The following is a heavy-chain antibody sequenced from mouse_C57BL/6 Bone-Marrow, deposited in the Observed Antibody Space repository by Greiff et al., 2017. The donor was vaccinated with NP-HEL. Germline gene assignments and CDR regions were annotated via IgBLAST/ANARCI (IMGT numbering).Heavy chain of an antibody. J-gene: IGHJ2*01. CDR3: ARSGHYYGTWYFDY. CDR1: GYTFTNYW. V-gene: IGHV1-63*01. Sequence: QVQLKQSGAELVRPGTSVKMSCKASGYTFTNYWIGWAKQRPGHGLEWIGDLYPGGGYTNYNEKFKGKATLTADKSSSTAYMQFSSLTSEDSAIYYCARSGHYYGTWYFDYWGQGTTLTVSS. CDR2: LYPGGGYT. D-gene: IGHD1-2*01.